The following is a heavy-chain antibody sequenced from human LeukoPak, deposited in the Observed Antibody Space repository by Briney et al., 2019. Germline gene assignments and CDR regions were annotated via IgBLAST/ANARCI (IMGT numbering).Heavy chain of an antibody. CDR2: ISSSSGTI. Sequence: GGSLRLSCAASGFTFSSYSMNWVRQAPGKGLEWVSYISSSSGTIYYADSVKGRFTISRDNAKNSLYLQMNSLRAEDTAVYYCARVFKEIVVVHTVTAYYYGMDVWGQGTTVTVSS. D-gene: IGHD2-15*01. CDR3: ARVFKEIVVVHTVTAYYYGMDV. V-gene: IGHV3-48*01. J-gene: IGHJ6*02. CDR1: GFTFSSYS.